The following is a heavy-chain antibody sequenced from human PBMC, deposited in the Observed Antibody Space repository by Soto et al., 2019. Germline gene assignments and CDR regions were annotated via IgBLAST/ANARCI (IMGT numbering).Heavy chain of an antibody. Sequence: GSLRLSCSASDFIFSSYAMHWIRQAPGKGLEWLAVISFDGNIIQYADSVKGRFIISRDNSKNTLYLQMNSLRGDDTAVYYCARTFDTITYYFDYWGQGTLVTVSS. J-gene: IGHJ4*02. V-gene: IGHV3-30-3*01. CDR2: ISFDGNII. CDR1: DFIFSSYA. D-gene: IGHD3-9*01. CDR3: ARTFDTITYYFDY.